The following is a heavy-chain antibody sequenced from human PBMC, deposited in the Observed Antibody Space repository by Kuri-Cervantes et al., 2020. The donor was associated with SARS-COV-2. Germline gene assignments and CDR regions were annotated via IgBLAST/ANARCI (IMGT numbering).Heavy chain of an antibody. CDR2: IIPIFGTA. V-gene: IGHV1-69*05. CDR3: ARERSTLLSFDY. J-gene: IGHJ4*02. CDR1: GGTFSSYA. D-gene: IGHD2-15*01. Sequence: SVKVSCKASGGTFSSYAISWVRQAPGQGLEWMGGIIPIFGTANCAQKFQGRVTITTDESTSTAYMELSSLRSEDTAVYYCARERSTLLSFDYWGQGTLVTVSS.